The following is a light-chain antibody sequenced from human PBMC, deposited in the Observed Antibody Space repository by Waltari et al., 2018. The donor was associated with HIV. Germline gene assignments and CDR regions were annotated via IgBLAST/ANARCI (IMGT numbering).Light chain of an antibody. J-gene: IGLJ2*01. V-gene: IGLV2-14*01. CDR3: ASRAAENTFL. CDR2: QVT. CDR1: TDSKV. Sequence: QSALAQPTSVSGSPGQSVTISCRGTTDSKVVAWYQYHPGRAPNLIIFQVTNRPSGVSNRFSGSKSGNTASLTISGLQSDDEAHYFCASRAAENTFLFGGGTQVTVL.